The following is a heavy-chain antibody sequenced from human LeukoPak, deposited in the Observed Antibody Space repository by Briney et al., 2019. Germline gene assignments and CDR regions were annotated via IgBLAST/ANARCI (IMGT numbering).Heavy chain of an antibody. J-gene: IGHJ6*02. V-gene: IGHV4-39*07. CDR2: IYYSGST. CDR3: ARRLVVVTATRTYYYYYGMDV. D-gene: IGHD2-21*02. CDR1: GGSISSSSYY. Sequence: SETLSLTCTVSGGSISSSSYYWGWIRQPPGKGLKWIGSIYYSGSTYYNPSLKSRVTISVDTSKNQFSLKLSSVTAADTAVYYCARRLVVVTATRTYYYYYGMDVWGQGTTVTVSS.